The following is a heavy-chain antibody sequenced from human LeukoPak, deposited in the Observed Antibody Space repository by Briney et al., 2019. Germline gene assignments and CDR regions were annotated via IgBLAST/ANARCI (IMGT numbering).Heavy chain of an antibody. V-gene: IGHV4-61*02. D-gene: IGHD6-6*01. CDR2: IYTSGST. CDR1: GGSISSGSHY. CDR3: ARRAAIAARSNWFDP. J-gene: IGHJ5*02. Sequence: SETLSLTCTVSGGSISSGSHYWSWIRQPAGKGLEWIGRIYTSGSTNYNPSLKSRVTISVDTSKNQFSLKLSSVTAADTAVYYCARRAAIAARSNWFDPWGQGTLVTVSS.